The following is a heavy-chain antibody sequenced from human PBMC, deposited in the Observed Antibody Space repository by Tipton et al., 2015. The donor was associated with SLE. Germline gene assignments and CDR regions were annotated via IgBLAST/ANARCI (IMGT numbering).Heavy chain of an antibody. CDR1: GGSISSHY. CDR2: IYYSGST. Sequence: TLSLTCTVSGGSISSHYWSWIRQTPGKGLEWIGYIYYSGSTNYNPSLKSRVTISVDTSKNQFSLKLSSVTAADTAVYYCARGYYYDSSGYPGAFDIWGQVTMVTVSS. CDR3: ARGYYYDSSGYPGAFDI. D-gene: IGHD3-22*01. J-gene: IGHJ3*02. V-gene: IGHV4-59*11.